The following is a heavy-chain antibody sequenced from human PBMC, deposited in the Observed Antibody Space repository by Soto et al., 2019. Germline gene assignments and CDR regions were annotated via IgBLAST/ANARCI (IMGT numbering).Heavy chain of an antibody. CDR1: GFSLSTSGVG. CDR2: IYWDDDK. Sequence: QITLKESGPTLVKPTQTLTLTCTFSGFSLSTSGVGVGWIRQPPGKALEWLALIYWDDDKRYSPSLRIRLNITQDTSKNQVVLTMTNMDPVDTATYFCAHKFAATSADYFDYWGQGTLVTVSS. D-gene: IGHD2-15*01. CDR3: AHKFAATSADYFDY. J-gene: IGHJ4*02. V-gene: IGHV2-5*02.